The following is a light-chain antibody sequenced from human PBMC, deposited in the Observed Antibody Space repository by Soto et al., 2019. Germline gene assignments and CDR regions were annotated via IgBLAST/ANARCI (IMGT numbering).Light chain of an antibody. CDR3: AQYTYWPHT. CDR1: QSLLHTGGSWR. Sequence: DVVMTQSPLSLSVTLGQPASISCRSSQSLLHTGGSWRLDWFQQRPGQSPRRLFYGASNRDSGVSDRFSASGSGTDYTLKISRVEAEDVGVYYCAQYTYWPHTFGQGTRLEIE. J-gene: IGKJ2*01. CDR2: GAS. V-gene: IGKV2-30*02.